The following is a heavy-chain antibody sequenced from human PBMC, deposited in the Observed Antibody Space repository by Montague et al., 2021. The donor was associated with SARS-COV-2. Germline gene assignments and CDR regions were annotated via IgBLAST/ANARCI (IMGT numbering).Heavy chain of an antibody. V-gene: IGHV4-59*01. J-gene: IGHJ4*02. CDR2: VSYRGST. CDR1: GGSMSSYH. D-gene: IGHD3-10*01. CDR3: ARDVRYYYDQ. Sequence: SETLSLTCSVSGGSMSSYHWVWIRQPPGKGLEWIGYVSYRGSTNXNLSLKSRVTISLDTSKNRFSRRVTSVTAADTAVYYCARDVRYYYDQWGQGILVTVSS.